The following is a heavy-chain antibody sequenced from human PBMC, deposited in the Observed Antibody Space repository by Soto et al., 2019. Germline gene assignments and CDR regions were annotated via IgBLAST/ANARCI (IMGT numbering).Heavy chain of an antibody. V-gene: IGHV3-30*18. CDR2: ISYDGSNK. D-gene: IGHD3-10*01. J-gene: IGHJ4*02. Sequence: PGGSLRLSCAASGFTFSSYGMHWVRQAPGKGLEWVAVISYDGSNKYYADSVKGRFTISRDNSKNALYLQMNSLRAEDTAVYYCAKDRVPLRVPDDYWGQGTLVTVSS. CDR3: AKDRVPLRVPDDY. CDR1: GFTFSSYG.